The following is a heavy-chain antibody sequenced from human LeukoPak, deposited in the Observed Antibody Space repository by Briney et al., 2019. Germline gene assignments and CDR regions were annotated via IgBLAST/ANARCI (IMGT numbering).Heavy chain of an antibody. CDR3: ARDRLGVVNESDY. J-gene: IGHJ4*02. CDR1: GGTYSSYA. Sequence: SVKVSCKAAGGTYSSYAISWVRQAPGQWLEWMGGIIPIFGTANYAQKFQGRVTITADESTSTAYMELSSLRSEDTAVYYCARDRLGVVNESDYWGQGTLVTVSS. D-gene: IGHD3-3*01. CDR2: IIPIFGTA. V-gene: IGHV1-69*13.